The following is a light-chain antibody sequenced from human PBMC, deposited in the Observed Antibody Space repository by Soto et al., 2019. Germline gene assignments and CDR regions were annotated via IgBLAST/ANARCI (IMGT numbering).Light chain of an antibody. CDR3: QQYGSSPRT. CDR2: GAY. CDR1: QTVSSSY. Sequence: EIVLTQSPGTLSLSPGDRATLSCRASQTVSSSYSAWYQQKLGQAPRLLIYGAYIRVTGIPDRFSGSGSGTDFTLTISRLEPEDFAVYYCQQYGSSPRTFGQGTKVQIK. J-gene: IGKJ1*01. V-gene: IGKV3-20*01.